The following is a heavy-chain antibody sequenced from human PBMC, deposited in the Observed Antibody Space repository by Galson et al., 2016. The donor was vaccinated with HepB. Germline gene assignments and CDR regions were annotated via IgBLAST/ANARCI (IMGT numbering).Heavy chain of an antibody. CDR1: GFIFSNYV. V-gene: IGHV3-23*01. Sequence: SLRLSCAASGFIFSNYVMSWVRQAPGRGLEWVAGIYRTGEPRWYADSVKGRFTIFRDNSKSTLYLQMNSLRAEDTAVYFCAKDREDDGDFAFDHWGQGTLVTVSS. CDR2: IYRTGEPR. CDR3: AKDREDDGDFAFDH. D-gene: IGHD2-21*02. J-gene: IGHJ4*02.